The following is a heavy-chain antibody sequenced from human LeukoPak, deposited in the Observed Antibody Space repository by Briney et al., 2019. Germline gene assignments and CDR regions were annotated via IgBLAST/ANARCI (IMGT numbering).Heavy chain of an antibody. CDR3: ARYCSSTSCSLSPFYYYYGMDV. CDR2: INPCGGST. V-gene: IGHV1-46*01. Sequence: ASVKVSCKASVYTVTSYYMHWVRQAPGQGLEWMGIINPCGGSTSYAQKFQGRVNITRDTSTSTISLELRSLRSDDTAVYYCARYCSSTSCSLSPFYYYYGMDVWGQGTTVTVSS. J-gene: IGHJ6*02. CDR1: VYTVTSYY. D-gene: IGHD2-2*01.